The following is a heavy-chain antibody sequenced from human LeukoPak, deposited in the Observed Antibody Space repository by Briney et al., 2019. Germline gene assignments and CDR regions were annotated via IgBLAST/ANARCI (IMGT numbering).Heavy chain of an antibody. V-gene: IGHV3-30*18. Sequence: LPRRSLRLSCAASGFTFSNYDMHWVRQAPGKGLEWVAVIPYDGSNKYYADSVKGRFTISRDNSKNTVYLQMNSLRAEDTAVYYCAKDREGTTFDNWGQGTLVSVSS. D-gene: IGHD1-7*01. CDR3: AKDREGTTFDN. J-gene: IGHJ4*02. CDR1: GFTFSNYD. CDR2: IPYDGSNK.